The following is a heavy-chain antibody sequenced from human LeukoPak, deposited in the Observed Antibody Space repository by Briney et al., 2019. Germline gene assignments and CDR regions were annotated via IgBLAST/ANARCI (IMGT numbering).Heavy chain of an antibody. D-gene: IGHD6-13*01. Sequence: GGSLRLSCAASGFTFSSYSMNWVRQAPGKELEWVSVIYSGGSTYYADSVKGRFTISRDNSKNTLYLQMNSLRAEDTAVYYCARMNSSSWYNYYYGMDVWGQGTTVTVSS. CDR3: ARMNSSSWYNYYYGMDV. J-gene: IGHJ6*02. CDR1: GFTFSSYS. CDR2: IYSGGST. V-gene: IGHV3-66*01.